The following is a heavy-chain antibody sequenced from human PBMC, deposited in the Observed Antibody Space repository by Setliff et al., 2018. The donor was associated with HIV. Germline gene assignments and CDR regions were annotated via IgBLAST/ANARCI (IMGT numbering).Heavy chain of an antibody. CDR3: ARQATTVGFNDY. CDR1: GYRFISYW. V-gene: IGHV5-51*01. J-gene: IGHJ4*02. CDR2: IYPGDSDA. Sequence: PGESLKISCKGSGYRFISYWIGWVRQMPGKGLEWMGIIYPGDSDARYSPSFQGQVTISADKSISTAYLQWSSLKASDTAMYYCARQATTVGFNDYWGQGTLVTVSS. D-gene: IGHD4-17*01.